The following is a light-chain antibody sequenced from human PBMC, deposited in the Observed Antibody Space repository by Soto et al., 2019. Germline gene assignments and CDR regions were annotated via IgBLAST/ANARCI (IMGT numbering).Light chain of an antibody. J-gene: IGKJ3*01. V-gene: IGKV3-20*01. CDR1: QSVSSNN. CDR3: QQYGRAPFT. Sequence: EIVLTQSPGTLSLSPGERATLSCRASQSVSSNNLAWYQQRTGQAPRVVIYGAATRATGIPERFSGSGSGTSFTLTISSLEPEDFAVYYWQQYGRAPFTFGPGTKVDIK. CDR2: GAA.